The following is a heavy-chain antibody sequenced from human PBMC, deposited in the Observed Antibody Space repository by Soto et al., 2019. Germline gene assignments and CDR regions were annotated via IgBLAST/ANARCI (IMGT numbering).Heavy chain of an antibody. Sequence: ASGGVLVQPGGSLRLSCVASGFTFDSHWMHWVRQAPGEGLVWVSRIKTDGYAAAYADSVNGGLTNPGDNTKNPVYLQMKSLRAEDTAVYFCVRESGVAADCWGQGTLVTVSS. J-gene: IGHJ4*02. CDR3: VRESGVAADC. CDR2: IKTDGYAA. V-gene: IGHV3-74*01. CDR1: GFTFDSHW. D-gene: IGHD3-3*01.